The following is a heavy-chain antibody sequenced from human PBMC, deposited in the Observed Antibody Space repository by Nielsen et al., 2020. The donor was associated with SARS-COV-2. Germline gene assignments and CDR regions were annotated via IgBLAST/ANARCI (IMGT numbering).Heavy chain of an antibody. V-gene: IGHV3-23*01. CDR3: AKLGGLGGNTHEIDY. CDR2: ISASGGTT. Sequence: GGSLRLSCAASGYTFTSYAMSWVCQAPGKGLDWVSLISASGGTTYYADSVKGRFTISRDNSKNTLYLQVNSLRAEDTAVYYCAKLGGLGGNTHEIDYWGQGTLVTVSS. D-gene: IGHD4-23*01. J-gene: IGHJ4*02. CDR1: GYTFTSYA.